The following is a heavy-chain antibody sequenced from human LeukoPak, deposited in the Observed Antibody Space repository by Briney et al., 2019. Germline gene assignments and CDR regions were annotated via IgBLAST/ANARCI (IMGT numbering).Heavy chain of an antibody. CDR1: GFTFSSYA. Sequence: RAGGSLRLSCAASGFTFSSYAMSWVRQAPGKGLEWIGSIYYSGSTYYNPSLKSRVTISVDTSKNQFSLRLSSVTAADTAVYYCARHGGDSSSWYERLYYYYYMDVWGKGTTVTISS. CDR2: IYYSGST. CDR3: ARHGGDSSSWYERLYYYYYMDV. V-gene: IGHV4-39*01. J-gene: IGHJ6*03. D-gene: IGHD6-13*01.